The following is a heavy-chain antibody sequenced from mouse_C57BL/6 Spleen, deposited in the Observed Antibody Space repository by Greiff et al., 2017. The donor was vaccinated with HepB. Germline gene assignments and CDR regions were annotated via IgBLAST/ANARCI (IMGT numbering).Heavy chain of an antibody. Sequence: EVMLVESGPGMVKPSQSLSLTCTVTGYSITSGYDWHWIRHFPGNKLEWMGYISYSGSTNYNPSLKSRISITHDTSKNHFFLKLNSVTTEDTATYYCARGGYGSKGGFDYWGQGTTLTVSS. CDR2: ISYSGST. J-gene: IGHJ2*01. CDR3: ARGGYGSKGGFDY. CDR1: GYSITSGYD. V-gene: IGHV3-1*01. D-gene: IGHD1-1*01.